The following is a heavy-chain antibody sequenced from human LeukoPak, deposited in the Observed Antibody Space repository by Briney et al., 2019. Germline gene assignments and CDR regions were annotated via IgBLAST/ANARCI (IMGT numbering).Heavy chain of an antibody. CDR1: GFTVSTNY. Sequence: GGSLRLSCATSGFTVSTNYVSWVRQAPGKGLEWVSLIYNDGRADYADFVKGRFAISRDSSKDTVYLQMNSLRADGTAVYYCNFRQDYWGQGILVTVSS. CDR2: IYNDGRA. V-gene: IGHV3-53*01. CDR3: NFRQDY. J-gene: IGHJ4*02.